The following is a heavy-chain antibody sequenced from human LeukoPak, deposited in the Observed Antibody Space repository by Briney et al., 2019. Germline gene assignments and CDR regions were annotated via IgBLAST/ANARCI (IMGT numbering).Heavy chain of an antibody. J-gene: IGHJ3*02. D-gene: IGHD3-10*01. V-gene: IGHV4-61*02. CDR1: GGSISSGSYY. CDR3: ARTLLGDGAFDI. CDR2: IYTSGST. Sequence: SQTLSLTCTVSGGSISSGSYYWSWIRQPAGKGLEWIGRIYTSGSTNYNPSLKSRVTISVDTSKNQSSLKLSSVTAADTAVYYCARTLLGDGAFDIWGQGTMVTVSS.